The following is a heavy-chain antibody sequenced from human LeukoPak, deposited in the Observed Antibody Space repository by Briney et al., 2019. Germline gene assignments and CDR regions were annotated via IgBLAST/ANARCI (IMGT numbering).Heavy chain of an antibody. CDR1: GGPISSYY. V-gene: IGHV4-59*01. CDR2: IYHSGST. CDR3: ARDGYSGNDGL. Sequence: SETLSLTCTVSGGPISSYYGSWIRQPPGKGLEWIGYIYHSGSTKYNTSLKSRVTISVDPSKNQFSLKLSSVTAADTAVYYCARDGYSGNDGLWGQGSLVTVSS. D-gene: IGHD5-12*01. J-gene: IGHJ4*02.